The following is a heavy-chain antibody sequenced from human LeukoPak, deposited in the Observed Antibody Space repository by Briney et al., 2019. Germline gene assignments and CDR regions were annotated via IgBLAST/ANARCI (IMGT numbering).Heavy chain of an antibody. CDR2: ISWNSGSI. V-gene: IGHV3-9*01. CDR3: AKDILRYSSREPFDY. J-gene: IGHJ4*02. Sequence: GGSLRLSCAASGFTFDDYAMHWVRQAPGKGLEWVSGISWNSGSIGYADSVKGRFTISRDNAKNSLYLRMNSLRAEDTALYYCAKDILRYSSREPFDYWGQGTLVTVSS. CDR1: GFTFDDYA. D-gene: IGHD6-13*01.